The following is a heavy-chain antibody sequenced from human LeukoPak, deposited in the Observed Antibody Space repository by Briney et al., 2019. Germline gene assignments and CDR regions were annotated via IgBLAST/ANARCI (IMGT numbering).Heavy chain of an antibody. D-gene: IGHD2-15*01. J-gene: IGHJ4*02. V-gene: IGHV3-30*04. CDR3: ARSGLNPFDY. CDR2: ISDDGSNK. Sequence: GGSLRLSCAASGFTLSNYAMHWVRQAPGKGLEWVAVISDDGSNKYYADSVKGRFTISRDNSKNTLYLQMNSLRDEDTAAYYCARSGLNPFDYWGQGTLVTVSS. CDR1: GFTLSNYA.